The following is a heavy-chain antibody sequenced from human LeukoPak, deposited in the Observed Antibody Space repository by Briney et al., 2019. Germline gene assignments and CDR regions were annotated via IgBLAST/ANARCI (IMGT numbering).Heavy chain of an antibody. J-gene: IGHJ5*02. CDR2: INHSGST. CDR1: GGSFSGYY. V-gene: IGHV4-34*01. D-gene: IGHD3-3*01. Sequence: SETLSLTCAVSGGSFSGYYWSWIRQPPGKGLGWIGEINHSGSTNYNPSLKSRVTISVDTSKNQFSLQLSSVTAADTAVYYCARRITIFGVVISWFDPWGQGTLVTVSS. CDR3: ARRITIFGVVISWFDP.